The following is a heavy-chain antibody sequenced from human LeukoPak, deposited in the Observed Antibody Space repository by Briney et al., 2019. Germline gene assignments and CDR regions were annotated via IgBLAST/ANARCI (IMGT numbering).Heavy chain of an antibody. CDR1: GGSISSGGYS. CDR3: ARGGTVDNWFDP. D-gene: IGHD4-23*01. Sequence: PSETLSLTCAVSGGSISSGGYSWSWIRQPPGKGLEWIGYVYHSGSSYYNPSLKSRVTISVDKSKNQFSLNMTSVTAADTAVYYCARGGTVDNWFDPWGQGTLVTVSS. CDR2: VYHSGSS. V-gene: IGHV4-30-2*01. J-gene: IGHJ5*02.